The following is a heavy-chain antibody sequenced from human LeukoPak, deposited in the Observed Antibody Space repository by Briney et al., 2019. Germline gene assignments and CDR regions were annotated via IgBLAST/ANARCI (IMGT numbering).Heavy chain of an antibody. V-gene: IGHV4-34*01. CDR2: INHSGST. D-gene: IGHD3-3*01. J-gene: IGHJ5*01. Sequence: TSETLSLTCAVYGGSFSGYYWSWIRQPPGKGLEWIGEINHSGSTNYNPSLKSRVTISVDTSKNQFSLKLSSVTAADTAVYYCARVGTIFGGQNWLDSWGQGTLVTVSS. CDR3: ARVGTIFGGQNWLDS. CDR1: GGSFSGYY.